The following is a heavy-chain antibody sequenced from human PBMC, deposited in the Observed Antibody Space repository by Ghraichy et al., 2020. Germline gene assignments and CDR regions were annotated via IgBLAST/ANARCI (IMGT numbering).Heavy chain of an antibody. Sequence: SQTLSLTCVISGDSVSSNSAAWNWIRQSPSRGLEWLGRTYYRSKWYNDYAVSVKSRITVNPDTSKNHFSLQLNSVTPDDTAVYDCSRQREGGMDYWGQGTLVTVSS. V-gene: IGHV6-1*01. D-gene: IGHD3-16*01. CDR2: TYYRSKWYN. CDR3: SRQREGGMDY. CDR1: GDSVSSNSAA. J-gene: IGHJ4*02.